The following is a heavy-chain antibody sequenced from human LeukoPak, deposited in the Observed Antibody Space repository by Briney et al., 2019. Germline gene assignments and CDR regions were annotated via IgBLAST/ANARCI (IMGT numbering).Heavy chain of an antibody. Sequence: GGSLRLSCAASGFTFSSSWMHWVRQAPGKGLVWVSRTNTDGSSTSYADSVKGRFTISRDNAKNTLYLQMNSLRAEDTAVYYCARDPTIPRYWGQGTQVTVSS. D-gene: IGHD3-10*01. CDR2: TNTDGSST. CDR1: GFTFSSSW. CDR3: ARDPTIPRY. J-gene: IGHJ4*02. V-gene: IGHV3-74*01.